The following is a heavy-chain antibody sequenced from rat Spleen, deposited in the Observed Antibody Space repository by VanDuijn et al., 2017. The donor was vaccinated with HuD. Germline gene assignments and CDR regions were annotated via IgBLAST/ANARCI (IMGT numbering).Heavy chain of an antibody. J-gene: IGHJ2*01. Sequence: EVQLVESGGGLVQPGRSLKLSCVASGFTFKNYWMSWIRQAPGKGLEWVASITNSGGTIYYSDSVKCRFTISRDNAQNTLYLQMSSLRSEDTATYYCARRASYDGYSNYFDYWGQGVMVTVYS. CDR2: ITNSGGTI. V-gene: IGHV5-31*01. CDR3: ARRASYDGYSNYFDY. D-gene: IGHD1-12*03. CDR1: GFTFKNYW.